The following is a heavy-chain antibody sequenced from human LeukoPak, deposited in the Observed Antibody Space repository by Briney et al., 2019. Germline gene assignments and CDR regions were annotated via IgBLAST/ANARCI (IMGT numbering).Heavy chain of an antibody. J-gene: IGHJ4*02. CDR2: IKSKTDGGTT. CDR1: GFTFSSYA. Sequence: GGSLRLSCAASGFTFSSYAMSWVRQAPGKGLEWVGRIKSKTDGGTTAYAAPVKGRFTISRDDSKNRLFLQMNNLKSEDSGIYYCTTEVAGFDNWGQGSLVTVSS. V-gene: IGHV3-15*01. CDR3: TTEVAGFDN. D-gene: IGHD6-19*01.